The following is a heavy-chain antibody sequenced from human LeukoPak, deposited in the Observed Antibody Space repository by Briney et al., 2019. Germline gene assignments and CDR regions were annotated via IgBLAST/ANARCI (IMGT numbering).Heavy chain of an antibody. CDR2: INPNSGGT. Sequence: GASVKVSCKASGHGYFIHWVRQAPGQGLEWMGWINPNSGGTNYAQKFQGRVTMTRDTSISTAYMELSRLRSDDTAVYYCARVYSYYDILTGPSYYFDYWGQGTLVTVSS. CDR3: ARVYSYYDILTGPSYYFDY. D-gene: IGHD3-9*01. V-gene: IGHV1-2*02. CDR1: GHGYF. J-gene: IGHJ4*02.